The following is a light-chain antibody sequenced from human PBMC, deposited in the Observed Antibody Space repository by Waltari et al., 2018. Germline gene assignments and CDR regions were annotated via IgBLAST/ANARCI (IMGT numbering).Light chain of an antibody. Sequence: AIQITQSPSSLSASTGDKVTITCRASQGISNYLAWYQQKPGKAPTLLIYDASTLQRGVPSRFSGSGSGTDFTLTISCLQSEDFATFYCQRYYGYPLTFGPGTKVDVK. CDR1: QGISNY. CDR2: DAS. CDR3: QRYYGYPLT. V-gene: IGKV1-8*01. J-gene: IGKJ3*01.